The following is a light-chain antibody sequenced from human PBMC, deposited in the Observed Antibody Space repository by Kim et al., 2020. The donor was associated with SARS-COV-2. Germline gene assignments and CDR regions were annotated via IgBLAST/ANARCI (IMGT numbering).Light chain of an antibody. V-gene: IGLV3-25*03. CDR3: QSADNTGAWV. J-gene: IGLJ3*02. CDR2: RDT. CDR1: ALSKQY. Sequence: SPGQTARITCSGDALSKQYAYWYQQKPGQAPLLIIYRDTERPSGIPARFSGSTSGTTVTLTISGVQADVEADYYCQSADNTGAWVFGGGTKLTVL.